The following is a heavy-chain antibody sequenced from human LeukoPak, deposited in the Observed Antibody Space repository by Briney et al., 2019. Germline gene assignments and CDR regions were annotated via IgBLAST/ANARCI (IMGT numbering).Heavy chain of an antibody. CDR1: GYTFTGYY. J-gene: IGHJ6*03. Sequence: ASVKVSCKASGYTFTGYYLHWVRQAPGQGLEWMGWINPNSGGTNYAQKFQGRVTMTRDTSISTAYMELSRLRSDDTAVYYCARVSTRYYYMDVWGKGTTVTVSS. CDR3: ARVSTRYYYMDV. CDR2: INPNSGGT. V-gene: IGHV1-2*02. D-gene: IGHD5/OR15-5a*01.